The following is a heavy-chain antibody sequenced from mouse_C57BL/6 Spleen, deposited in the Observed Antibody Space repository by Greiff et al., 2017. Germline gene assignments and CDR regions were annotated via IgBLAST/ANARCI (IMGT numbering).Heavy chain of an antibody. D-gene: IGHD1-1*01. CDR3: ARDDYGSSLFDY. CDR2: ISDGGSYT. V-gene: IGHV5-4*01. Sequence: DVMLVESGGGLVKPGGSLKLSCAASGFTFSSYAMSWVRQTPEKRLEWVATISDGGSYTYYPDNVKGRFTISRDNAKNNLYLQMSHLKSEDTAMYYCARDDYGSSLFDYWGQGTTLTVSS. CDR1: GFTFSSYA. J-gene: IGHJ2*01.